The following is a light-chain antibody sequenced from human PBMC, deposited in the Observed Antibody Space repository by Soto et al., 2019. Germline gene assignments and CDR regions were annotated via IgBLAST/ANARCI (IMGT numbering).Light chain of an antibody. V-gene: IGLV2-14*03. CDR2: DVS. CDR3: SSYTSDSTLYV. Sequence: QSVLTQPASVSGSPGQSITISCTGTSNDVGGYDYVSWYQQHPGKAPQLIIYDVSNRPSGVSNRFSGSKSGNTASLTISGLQAEDEADYYCSSYTSDSTLYVFGGGTKVTVL. J-gene: IGLJ1*01. CDR1: SNDVGGYDY.